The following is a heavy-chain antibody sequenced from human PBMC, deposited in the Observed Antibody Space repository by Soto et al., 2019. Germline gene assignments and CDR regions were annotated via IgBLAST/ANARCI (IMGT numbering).Heavy chain of an antibody. V-gene: IGHV3-11*01. J-gene: IGHJ5*02. CDR1: GFTFIDYY. Sequence: PWGSLRLSCAASGFTFIDYYIIFIRHSPVKGREWVSYISSSGSTIYYADSVKGRFTISRDNAKNSLYLQMNSLRAEDTAVYYCARDNVPIDNSSSFELGDNWFDPWGQGTLVTVSS. D-gene: IGHD6-6*01. CDR2: ISSSGSTI. CDR3: ARDNVPIDNSSSFELGDNWFDP.